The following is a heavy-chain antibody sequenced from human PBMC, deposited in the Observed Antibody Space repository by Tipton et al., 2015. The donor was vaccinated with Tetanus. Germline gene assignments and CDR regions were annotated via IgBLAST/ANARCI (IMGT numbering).Heavy chain of an antibody. Sequence: GLVKPSETLSLTCTVSGDSISSNYWSWIRQPAGKGPEWIGRIYINGRNNYNPSLKRRVTMSIDTSKNQFSLNLRSVTAADTAVYYCARDRGFTTYNYFDPWGQGTLVTVSS. J-gene: IGHJ5*02. CDR2: IYINGRN. V-gene: IGHV4-4*07. D-gene: IGHD5-24*01. CDR3: ARDRGFTTYNYFDP. CDR1: GDSISSNY.